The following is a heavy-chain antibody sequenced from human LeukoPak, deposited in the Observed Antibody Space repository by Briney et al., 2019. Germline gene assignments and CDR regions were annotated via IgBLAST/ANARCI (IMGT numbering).Heavy chain of an antibody. CDR2: INPYNSDS. Sequence: ASVKVSCKASGYTFTNYVITWVRQATGQGLEWVAWINPYNSDSGSAQTLQGRVTVTTDTTTSTAYMELRSLRSDDTAVYYCARTIYGDNWGQGTLVTVSS. CDR1: GYTFTNYV. V-gene: IGHV1-18*01. J-gene: IGHJ4*02. CDR3: ARTIYGDN. D-gene: IGHD2-2*02.